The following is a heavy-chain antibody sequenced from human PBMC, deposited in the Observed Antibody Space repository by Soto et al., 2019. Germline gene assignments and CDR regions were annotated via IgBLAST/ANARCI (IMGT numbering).Heavy chain of an antibody. J-gene: IGHJ6*02. Sequence: GGSLRLSCAASGFTFSDYYMSWIRQAPGKGLEWVSYISSSSSYTNYADSVKGRFTISRDNAKNSLYLQMNSLRAEDTAVYYCARVTPPEYSSSFYYYGMDVWGQGTTVTVSS. CDR3: ARVTPPEYSSSFYYYGMDV. V-gene: IGHV3-11*06. CDR2: ISSSSSYT. CDR1: GFTFSDYY. D-gene: IGHD6-6*01.